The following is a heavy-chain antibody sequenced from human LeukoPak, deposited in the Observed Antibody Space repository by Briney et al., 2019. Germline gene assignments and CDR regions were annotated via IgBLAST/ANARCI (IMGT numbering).Heavy chain of an antibody. V-gene: IGHV3-9*01. CDR1: GFTFDDYA. Sequence: GGSLRLSCAASGFTFDDYAMDWVRQAPGKGLEWVSGISWNSGNIGYADSVKGRFSISRDNSKNSLYLQMNSLRDEDTAFYYCAKGMGYDYTTYYFDFWGQGTLVTVSS. CDR3: AKGMGYDYTTYYFDF. D-gene: IGHD5-12*01. CDR2: ISWNSGNI. J-gene: IGHJ4*02.